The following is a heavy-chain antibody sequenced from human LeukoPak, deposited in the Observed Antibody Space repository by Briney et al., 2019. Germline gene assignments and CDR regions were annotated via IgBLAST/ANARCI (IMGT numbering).Heavy chain of an antibody. CDR3: ARRGDYEFDS. D-gene: IGHD4-17*01. J-gene: IGHJ4*02. Sequence: SETLSLTCTVSGGSVSSASFYWSWIRQPPGKGLEWIGSIYYSGSTYYNPSLKSRVTISVDTSKNQFSLKLTSVTAADTAVYYCARRGDYEFDSWGQGTLVTVSS. CDR2: IYYSGST. V-gene: IGHV4-39*01. CDR1: GGSVSSASFY.